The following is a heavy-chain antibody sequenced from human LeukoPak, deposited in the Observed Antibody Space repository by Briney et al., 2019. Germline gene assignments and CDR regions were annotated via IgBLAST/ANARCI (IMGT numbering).Heavy chain of an antibody. J-gene: IGHJ5*02. Sequence: EASVKVSCKASGSTFTTYAITWVRQAPGQGLEWMGGIIPILGTANYAQKFQGRVTITADVSTSTAYMELSSLRFDDTAVYYCARDPMLRGVHNWFDPWGQGTLVTVSS. D-gene: IGHD3-10*01. V-gene: IGHV1-69*13. CDR1: GSTFTTYA. CDR3: ARDPMLRGVHNWFDP. CDR2: IIPILGTA.